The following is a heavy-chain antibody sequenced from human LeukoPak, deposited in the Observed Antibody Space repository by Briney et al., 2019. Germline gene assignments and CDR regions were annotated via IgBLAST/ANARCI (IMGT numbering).Heavy chain of an antibody. CDR1: GFTFSSYW. CDR3: AKDNDFWSGYSVY. J-gene: IGHJ4*02. D-gene: IGHD3-3*01. CDR2: ISGSGGST. Sequence: GGSLRLSCAASGFTFSSYWMSWVRQAPGKGLEWVSAISGSGGSTYYADSVKGRFTISRDNSKNTLYLQMNSLRAEDTAVYYCAKDNDFWSGYSVYWGQGTLVTVSS. V-gene: IGHV3-23*01.